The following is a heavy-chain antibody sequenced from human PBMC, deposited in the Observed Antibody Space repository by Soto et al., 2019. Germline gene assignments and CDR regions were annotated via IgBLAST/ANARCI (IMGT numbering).Heavy chain of an antibody. Sequence: ASVKVSCKASGCPFTSYDINCVRQATGHGLEWMGWMNPNSGNTGYAQKFQGRVTMTRNTSISTAYMELSSLRSEDTAVYYCARGPNYDFWSGLTGGFDPWGQGTLVTVSS. CDR1: GCPFTSYD. V-gene: IGHV1-8*01. CDR3: ARGPNYDFWSGLTGGFDP. J-gene: IGHJ5*02. D-gene: IGHD3-3*01. CDR2: MNPNSGNT.